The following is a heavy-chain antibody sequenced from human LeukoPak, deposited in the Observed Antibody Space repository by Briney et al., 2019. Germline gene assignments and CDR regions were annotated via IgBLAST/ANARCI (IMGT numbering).Heavy chain of an antibody. J-gene: IGHJ4*02. V-gene: IGHV3-53*01. Sequence: GGSLRLSCAASGFTVSSNYMSWVRQAPGKGLEWVSVIYSKGSTYYADSMKGRFTISRDNSKNTLYLQMNSLRAEDTAVYYCARRYYYHDSGTYSWYFDYWGQGTLVTVSS. CDR3: ARRYYYHDSGTYSWYFDY. CDR2: IYSKGST. CDR1: GFTVSSNY. D-gene: IGHD3-22*01.